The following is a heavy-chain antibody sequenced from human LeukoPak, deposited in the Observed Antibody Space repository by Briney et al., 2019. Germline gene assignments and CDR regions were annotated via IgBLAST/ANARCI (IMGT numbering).Heavy chain of an antibody. V-gene: IGHV1-69*13. D-gene: IGHD5-18*01. CDR1: GGTFGSYA. Sequence: ASVKVSCKASGGTFGSYAISWVRQAPGQGLEWMGRIIPIFGTANYAQKFQGRVTITADESTSTAYMELSSLRSEDTAVYYCALAGYSYGYQDYWGQGTLVTVSS. CDR3: ALAGYSYGYQDY. J-gene: IGHJ4*02. CDR2: IIPIFGTA.